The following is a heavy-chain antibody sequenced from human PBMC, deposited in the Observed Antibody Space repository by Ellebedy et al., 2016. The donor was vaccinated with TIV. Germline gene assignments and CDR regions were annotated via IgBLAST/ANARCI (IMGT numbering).Heavy chain of an antibody. Sequence: MPSETLSLTCDVSGGSISSFHWWNWVRQAPGKGLEWIGQIYHSGNTNYNPSLKSRVTMSVDTSRNQFSLKLNSVTAADTAVYYCARQKRSDRVTLMSFDTWGRGTLVTVSS. CDR1: GGSISSFHW. CDR2: IYHSGNT. J-gene: IGHJ4*02. V-gene: IGHV4-4*02. D-gene: IGHD3-16*01. CDR3: ARQKRSDRVTLMSFDT.